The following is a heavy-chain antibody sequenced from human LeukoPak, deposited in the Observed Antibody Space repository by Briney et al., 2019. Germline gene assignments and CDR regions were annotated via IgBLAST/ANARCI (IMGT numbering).Heavy chain of an antibody. CDR2: IKQDGSEK. CDR3: AREGGYNYYYYYYMDV. J-gene: IGHJ6*03. D-gene: IGHD5-12*01. Sequence: GGSLRLSXAASAFTFSSYWMSWVRQAPGKGLEWVANIKQDGSEKYYVDSVKGRFTISRDNAKNSVYLQMDSLRAEDTAVYYCAREGGYNYYYYYYMDVWGKGTTVTVSS. V-gene: IGHV3-7*01. CDR1: AFTFSSYW.